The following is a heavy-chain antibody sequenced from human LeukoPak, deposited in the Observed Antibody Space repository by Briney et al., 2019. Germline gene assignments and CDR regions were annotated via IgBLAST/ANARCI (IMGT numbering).Heavy chain of an antibody. CDR3: AKWGDFDVLTGYYVPDF. CDR1: GFTFSNYA. J-gene: IGHJ4*02. V-gene: IGHV3-23*01. Sequence: GGSLRLSCAASGFTFSNYAMSWVRQAPGKGLEWVSAITGSGGKTYYADSVKGRFTISRDNSKNTLYLQMNSLRDEDTAVYYCAKWGDFDVLTGYYVPDFWGQGTLVTVSS. CDR2: ITGSGGKT. D-gene: IGHD3-9*01.